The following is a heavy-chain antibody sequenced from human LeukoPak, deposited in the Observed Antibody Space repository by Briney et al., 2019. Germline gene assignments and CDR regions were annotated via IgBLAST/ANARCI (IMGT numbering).Heavy chain of an antibody. Sequence: GASVKVSCKASGYTFTSYGISWVRQAPGQGLEWMGWISAYNGNTNYAQKLQGRVTMTTDTSTSTAYMELRSLRSDDTAVYYCARVRGRGYYYDSSGYCFDYWGQGTLVTVSS. CDR3: ARVRGRGYYYDSSGYCFDY. D-gene: IGHD3-22*01. V-gene: IGHV1-18*01. CDR2: ISAYNGNT. CDR1: GYTFTSYG. J-gene: IGHJ4*02.